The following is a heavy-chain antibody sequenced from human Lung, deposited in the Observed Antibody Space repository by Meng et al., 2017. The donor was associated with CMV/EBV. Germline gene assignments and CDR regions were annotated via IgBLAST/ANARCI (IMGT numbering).Heavy chain of an antibody. CDR1: GFTFSSYA. V-gene: IGHV3-64*02. Sequence: SCAASGFTFSSYAMHWVRQAPGKGLEYVSAISSNGGSTYYADSVKGRFTISRDNSKNTLYLQMGSLRAEDMAVYYCARVRGTTPLFDYGGQGTXVTVSS. D-gene: IGHD1-7*01. J-gene: IGHJ4*02. CDR2: ISSNGGST. CDR3: ARVRGTTPLFDY.